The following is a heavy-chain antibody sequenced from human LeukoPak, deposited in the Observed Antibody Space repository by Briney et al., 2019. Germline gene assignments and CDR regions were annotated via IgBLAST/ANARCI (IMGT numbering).Heavy chain of an antibody. D-gene: IGHD3-10*01. CDR3: TSGVRGVPGLVDY. CDR1: GGSFSAYY. CDR2: INYSGTT. Sequence: SETLSLTCEVYGGSFSAYYWSWIRQPPGKGLEWIGEINYSGTTSYNPSLKSRVTISVGTSKNQFSLILSSVTAADTALYYCTSGVRGVPGLVDYWGQGTLVTVSS. J-gene: IGHJ4*02. V-gene: IGHV4-34*01.